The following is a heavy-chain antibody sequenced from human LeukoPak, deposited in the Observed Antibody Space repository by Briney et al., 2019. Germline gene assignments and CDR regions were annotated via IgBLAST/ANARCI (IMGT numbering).Heavy chain of an antibody. CDR3: ARGGTLFTYFDS. Sequence: SETLSLTCSVSGGSTSDYYWNWIRQPAGQGLEWLGRIYYTGNTAYNPSLESRLTMLLDTAKNQFSLKVTSVTAADTAVYYCARGGTLFTYFDSWGQGTLVTVSS. CDR2: IYYTGNT. V-gene: IGHV4-4*07. CDR1: GGSTSDYY. J-gene: IGHJ4*02. D-gene: IGHD3-10*02.